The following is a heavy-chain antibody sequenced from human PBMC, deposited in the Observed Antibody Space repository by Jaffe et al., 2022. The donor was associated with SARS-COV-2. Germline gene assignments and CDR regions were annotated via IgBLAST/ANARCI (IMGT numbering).Heavy chain of an antibody. Sequence: QITLKESGPTLVKPTQTLTLTCTFSGFSLSTSGVGVGWIRQPPGKALEWLALIYWDDDKRYSPSLKSRLTITKDTSKNQVVLTMTNMDPVDTATYYCAHRLIRVVPAAMAWFDPWGQGTLVTVSS. V-gene: IGHV2-5*02. D-gene: IGHD2-2*01. J-gene: IGHJ5*02. CDR2: IYWDDDK. CDR3: AHRLIRVVPAAMAWFDP. CDR1: GFSLSTSGVG.